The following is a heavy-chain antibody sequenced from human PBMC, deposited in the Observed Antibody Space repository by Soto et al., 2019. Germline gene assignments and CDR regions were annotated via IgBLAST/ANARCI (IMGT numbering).Heavy chain of an antibody. CDR2: MSGSGGST. CDR3: AKAPDAILRNYFDY. Sequence: GGSLRLSCAASGFTFSSYAMSWVRQAPGKGLEWVSAMSGSGGSTYYADSVKGRFTISRDNSKNTLYLQMNSLRAEDTAVYYCAKAPDAILRNYFDYWGQGTLVTVSS. D-gene: IGHD3-3*01. V-gene: IGHV3-23*01. CDR1: GFTFSSYA. J-gene: IGHJ4*02.